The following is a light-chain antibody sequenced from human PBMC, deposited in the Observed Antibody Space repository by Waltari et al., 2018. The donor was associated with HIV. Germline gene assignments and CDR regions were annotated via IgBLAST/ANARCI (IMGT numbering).Light chain of an antibody. V-gene: IGLV2-14*01. CDR2: EVS. CDR1: TSDVGGYNH. Sequence: QSAPTQPASVSGSPGQSITISCTGTTSDVGGYNHVSWYQQHPGKAPKLMIYEVSNRPSWVSNRLSGSKSGTTASLTISGLQAEDEADYYCSSYTSSSTVVFGGGTKLTVL. CDR3: SSYTSSSTVV. J-gene: IGLJ3*02.